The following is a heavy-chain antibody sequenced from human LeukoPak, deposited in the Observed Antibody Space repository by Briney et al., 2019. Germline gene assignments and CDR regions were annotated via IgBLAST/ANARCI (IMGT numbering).Heavy chain of an antibody. CDR1: GFTFSSYG. CDR2: ISYDGSNK. CDR3: ANTQEELPGDY. D-gene: IGHD1-26*01. V-gene: IGHV3-30*18. Sequence: PGRSLRLSCAASGFTFSSYGMHWVRQAPGKGLEWVAVISYDGSNKYYADSVKGRFTISRDNSKNTLYLQMNSLRAEDTAVYYCANTQEELPGDYWGEGTLVTVSS. J-gene: IGHJ4*02.